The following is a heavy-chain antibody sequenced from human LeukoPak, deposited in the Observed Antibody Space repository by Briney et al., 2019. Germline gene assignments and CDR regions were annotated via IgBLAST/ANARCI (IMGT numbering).Heavy chain of an antibody. CDR1: GYSFIRYD. CDR2: MNPNSCNT. D-gene: IGHD6-13*01. Sequence: SVTVSCKASGYSFIRYDIHWVRQPTGQGVDWMGWMNPNSCNTGSPQKFQGRVTITRNTYISTAYIELSNLRSEDPAVYYCARRVAAGGTCMGYWGQGTLVTVSS. V-gene: IGHV1-8*01. CDR3: ARRVAAGGTCMGY. J-gene: IGHJ4*02.